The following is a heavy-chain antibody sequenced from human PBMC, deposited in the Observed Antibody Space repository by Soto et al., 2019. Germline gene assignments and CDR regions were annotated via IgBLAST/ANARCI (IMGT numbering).Heavy chain of an antibody. J-gene: IGHJ4*02. CDR3: VRVRTLGGLRGLDY. D-gene: IGHD2-21*02. CDR1: GFSFSSHW. Sequence: GGSLRLSCAASGFSFSSHWMSWVRQAPGKGPEWVANIKEDGSEKNYVDSVKGRFTISRDNAKNSVYLELNSLRAEDTAVYYCVRVRTLGGLRGLDYWGQGTLVTVS. V-gene: IGHV3-7*01. CDR2: IKEDGSEK.